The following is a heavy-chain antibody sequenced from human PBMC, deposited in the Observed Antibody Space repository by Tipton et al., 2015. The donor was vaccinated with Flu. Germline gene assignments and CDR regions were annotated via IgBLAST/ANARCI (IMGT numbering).Heavy chain of an antibody. D-gene: IGHD3-22*01. CDR2: IYHSGST. J-gene: IGHJ4*02. Sequence: TLSLTCTVSGHSISSGYYWGWIRQPPGKGLEWIGSIYHSGSTYYNPSLKSRVTISVDTSKNQFSLRLSSVTAADTAVYYCARVYYDSAFDYWGQGTLVTVSS. CDR1: GHSISSGYY. V-gene: IGHV4-38-2*02. CDR3: ARVYYDSAFDY.